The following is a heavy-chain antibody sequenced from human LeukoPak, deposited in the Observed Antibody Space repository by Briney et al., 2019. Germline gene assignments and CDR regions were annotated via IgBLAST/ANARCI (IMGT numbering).Heavy chain of an antibody. CDR3: AKDSGWYYFDY. V-gene: IGHV3-7*03. CDR2: IKLDGSEK. Sequence: GGSLRLSCVASGFTFGKYWMSWVRQAPGEGLEWVANIKLDGSEKNYVDSVKGRFTISRDNTKNSLYLQMNSLRAEDTAVYYCAKDSGWYYFDYWGQGTLVTVSS. D-gene: IGHD6-19*01. CDR1: GFTFGKYW. J-gene: IGHJ4*02.